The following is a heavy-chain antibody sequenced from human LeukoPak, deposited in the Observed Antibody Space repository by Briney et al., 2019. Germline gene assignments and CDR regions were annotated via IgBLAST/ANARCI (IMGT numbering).Heavy chain of an antibody. Sequence: SETLSLTCTVSGGSITSSGYYWDWIRQPTGTELEWIGNFYYSGITYYNPSLRSRVTISVDTSKNQFSLKLSSVTAADTAVYYCASHHSGASPSDAFDIWGHGTMVTVSS. CDR3: ASHHSGASPSDAFDI. D-gene: IGHD5-12*01. CDR1: GGSITSSGYY. CDR2: FYYSGIT. V-gene: IGHV4-39*01. J-gene: IGHJ3*02.